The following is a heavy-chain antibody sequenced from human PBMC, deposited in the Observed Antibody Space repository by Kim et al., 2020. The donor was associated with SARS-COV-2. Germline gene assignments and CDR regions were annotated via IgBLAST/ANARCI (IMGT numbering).Heavy chain of an antibody. CDR2: ISYDGSNK. J-gene: IGHJ3*01. D-gene: IGHD6-19*01. V-gene: IGHV3-30*04. CDR3: ARVSVIAVAGDFDF. Sequence: GGSLRLSCAASGFTFSSYAMHWVRQAPGKGLEWVAVISYDGSNKYYADSVKGRFTISRDNSKNTLYLQMNSLRAEDTAVYYCARVSVIAVAGDFDFWGQG. CDR1: GFTFSSYA.